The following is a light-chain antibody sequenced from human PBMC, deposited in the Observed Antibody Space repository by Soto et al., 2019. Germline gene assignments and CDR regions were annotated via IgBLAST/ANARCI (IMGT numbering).Light chain of an antibody. Sequence: DIQMTQSPSSVSASVGDTVTITCRASQGILSWLAWYQQKPGEAPRLLIYASSNLQSGVPSRFSGSRSGTDFTLTISSPQPEDFAPYYCQQANTFPITFGPGTRLDIK. CDR3: QQANTFPIT. V-gene: IGKV1-12*01. CDR2: ASS. J-gene: IGKJ3*01. CDR1: QGILSW.